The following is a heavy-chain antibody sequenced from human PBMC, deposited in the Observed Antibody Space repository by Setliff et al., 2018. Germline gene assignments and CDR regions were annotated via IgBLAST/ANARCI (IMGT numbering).Heavy chain of an antibody. D-gene: IGHD3-10*01. CDR3: AKARLYYYGSGSYGYYYYMDV. J-gene: IGHJ6*03. Sequence: SVKVSCKASGYTFTGYYMHWVRQAPGQGLEWMGWINPNSGGTNYAQKFQGRVTMTRDTSISTAYMELSRLRSDDTAVYYCAKARLYYYGSGSYGYYYYMDVWGKGTTVTAP. V-gene: IGHV1-2*02. CDR2: INPNSGGT. CDR1: GYTFTGYY.